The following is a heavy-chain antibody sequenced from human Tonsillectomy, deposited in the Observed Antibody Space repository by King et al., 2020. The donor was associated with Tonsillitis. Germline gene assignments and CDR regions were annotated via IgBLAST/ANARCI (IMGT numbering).Heavy chain of an antibody. CDR3: AKDCRYPGEYFQH. D-gene: IGHD1-1*01. Sequence: QLVQSGGGLVQPGGSLRLYCAASGFTFSSYGMSWGRQAPGKGLEWVSASSGVGGSTLYADSVKCRFTISRDNSKNTLYLQMNSVRAEDTAVYYCAKDCRYPGEYFQHWGQGTLVTVSS. CDR1: GFTFSSYG. V-gene: IGHV3-23*04. J-gene: IGHJ1*01. CDR2: SSGVGGST.